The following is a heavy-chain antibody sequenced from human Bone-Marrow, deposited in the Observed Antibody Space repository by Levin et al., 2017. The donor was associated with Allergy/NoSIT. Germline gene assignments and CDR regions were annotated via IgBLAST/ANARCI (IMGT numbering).Heavy chain of an antibody. CDR3: ARDGRLREGSGVYGMDG. Sequence: LSLTCAASGFTFSSYGMHWVRQAPGKGLEWVAVIWYDGSNKYYADSVKGRFTISRDNSKNTLYLQMNSLRAEDTAVYYCARDGRLREGSGVYGMDGWGQGTTVTVSS. CDR2: IWYDGSNK. D-gene: IGHD4-17*01. V-gene: IGHV3-33*01. CDR1: GFTFSSYG. J-gene: IGHJ6*02.